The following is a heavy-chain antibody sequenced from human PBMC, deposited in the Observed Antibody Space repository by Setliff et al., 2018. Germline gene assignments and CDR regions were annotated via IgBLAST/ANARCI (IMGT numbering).Heavy chain of an antibody. Sequence: SETLSLTCTVSGGSISPYFWSWVRQPPGKGLEWIGYIYHNGNTNFNPSLKTRVTMSVDTSKNQFSLRLTSVTAADTAVYYCARVDFTMLQGVLGQWGQGTLVTVSS. CDR3: ARVDFTMLQGVLGQ. D-gene: IGHD3-10*01. CDR1: GGSISPYF. CDR2: IYHNGNT. V-gene: IGHV4-59*12. J-gene: IGHJ1*01.